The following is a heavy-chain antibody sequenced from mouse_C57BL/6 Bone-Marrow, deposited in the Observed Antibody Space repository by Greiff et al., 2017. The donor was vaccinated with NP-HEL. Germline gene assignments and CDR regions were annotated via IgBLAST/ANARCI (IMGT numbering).Heavy chain of an antibody. CDR3: ASDYYGSSGYFDY. CDR1: GYTFTSYG. CDR2: IYPRSGIT. V-gene: IGHV1-81*01. D-gene: IGHD1-1*01. J-gene: IGHJ2*01. Sequence: QVQLQQSGAELARPGASVKLSCKASGYTFTSYGISWVKQRTGQGLEWIVEIYPRSGITYYNEKFKGKATLTADKSSSTAYMELRSLTSEDSAVYFCASDYYGSSGYFDYWGQGTTLTVSS.